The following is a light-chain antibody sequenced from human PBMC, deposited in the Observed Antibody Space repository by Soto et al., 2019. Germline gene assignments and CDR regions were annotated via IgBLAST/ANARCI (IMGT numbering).Light chain of an antibody. Sequence: DIQMTQSPSSLSASVGDRVTITCRASQSISSYLNWYQQKPGKAPKLLIYAASSLQSGVPSRFSGSGSGTDFTLTISSLQPEDFATYYCQQSYSTLALTFGGGPKVEIK. CDR3: QQSYSTLALT. V-gene: IGKV1-39*01. CDR2: AAS. CDR1: QSISSY. J-gene: IGKJ4*01.